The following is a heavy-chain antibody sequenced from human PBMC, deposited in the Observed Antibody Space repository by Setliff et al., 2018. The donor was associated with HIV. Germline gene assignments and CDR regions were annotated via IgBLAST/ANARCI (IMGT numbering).Heavy chain of an antibody. CDR1: GFTFSSYG. CDR3: GRTDGWYHFDY. J-gene: IGHJ4*02. CDR2: IWYDGSNK. V-gene: IGHV3-33*01. Sequence: PGGSLRLSCAASGFTFSSYGMHWVRQAPGKGLEWVAVIWYDGSNKYYADSVKGRFTISRDNSKNTLYLQMNSLRAEDTAVKDKGRTDGWYHFDYWGQGTLVTVSS. D-gene: IGHD6-19*01.